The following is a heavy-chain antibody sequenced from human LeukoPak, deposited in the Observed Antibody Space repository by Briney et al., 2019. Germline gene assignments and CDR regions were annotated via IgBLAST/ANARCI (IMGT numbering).Heavy chain of an antibody. CDR3: ARPGRDYYYYYYMDV. V-gene: IGHV1-2*04. D-gene: IGHD3-10*01. CDR1: GYTLTSYY. J-gene: IGHJ6*03. CDR2: INPNSGDT. Sequence: GASAKVSCKASGYTLTSYYMHWVRQAPGQGLEWMGWINPNSGDTNYSQKFRAWVTMTRDTSISTAYMELSRLRSDDTAVYYCARPGRDYYYYYYMDVWGKGTTVTVSS.